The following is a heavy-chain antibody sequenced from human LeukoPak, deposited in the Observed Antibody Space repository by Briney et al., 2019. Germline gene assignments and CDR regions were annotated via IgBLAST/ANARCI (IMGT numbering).Heavy chain of an antibody. D-gene: IGHD6-19*01. Sequence: GGSLRLSCAASGFTFSSYGMHWVRQAPGKGLEWVAFIRYDGSNKYFADSVKGRFTISRDNSKNTLYLQMNSLRAEDTAVYYCARDQNGYSSVNGLDYWGQGTLVTVSS. V-gene: IGHV3-30*02. CDR2: IRYDGSNK. CDR3: ARDQNGYSSVNGLDY. CDR1: GFTFSSYG. J-gene: IGHJ4*02.